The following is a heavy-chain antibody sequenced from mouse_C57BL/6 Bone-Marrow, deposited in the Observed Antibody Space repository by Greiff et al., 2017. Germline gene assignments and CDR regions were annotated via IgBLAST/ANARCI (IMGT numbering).Heavy chain of an antibody. D-gene: IGHD1-1*01. V-gene: IGHV1-82*01. Sequence: VQRVESGPELVKPGASVKISCKASGYAFSSSWMNWVKQRPGKGLEWIGRIYPGDGDTNYNGKFKGKATLTADKSSSTAYMQLSSLTSEDSAVYFCARSGVTTVAWFDYWGQGTTLTVSS. CDR1: GYAFSSSW. J-gene: IGHJ2*01. CDR2: IYPGDGDT. CDR3: ARSGVTTVAWFDY.